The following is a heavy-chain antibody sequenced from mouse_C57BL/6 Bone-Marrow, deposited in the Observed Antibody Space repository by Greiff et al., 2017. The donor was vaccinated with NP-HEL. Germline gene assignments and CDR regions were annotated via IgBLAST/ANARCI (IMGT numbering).Heavy chain of an antibody. D-gene: IGHD3-3*01. CDR3: ARDRGTGYFDV. CDR1: GFTFSDYY. J-gene: IGHJ1*03. V-gene: IGHV5-16*01. CDR2: INYDGSST. Sequence: VQLKESEGGLVQPGSSMKLSCTASGFTFSDYYMAWVRQVPEKGLEWVANINYDGSSTYYLDSLKSRFIISRDNAKNILYLQMSSLKSEDTATYYCARDRGTGYFDVWGTGTTVTVSS.